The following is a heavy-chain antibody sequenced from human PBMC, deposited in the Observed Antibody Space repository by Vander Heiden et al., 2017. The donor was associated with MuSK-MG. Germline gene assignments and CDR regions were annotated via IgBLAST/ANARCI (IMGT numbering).Heavy chain of an antibody. Sequence: QEQLVESGGGVVQPGRSLRLSCEGSGFTFSLYGMHWVRQAPGKGLEWVALISNDGHNEYYGDSVKGRFTISRDNSKNTVYLQMNSLRPEDTAVYFCMKRWGDADYFDYWGQGTLVTVSS. CDR3: MKRWGDADYFDY. CDR1: GFTFSLYG. D-gene: IGHD3-16*01. J-gene: IGHJ4*02. V-gene: IGHV3-30*18. CDR2: ISNDGHNE.